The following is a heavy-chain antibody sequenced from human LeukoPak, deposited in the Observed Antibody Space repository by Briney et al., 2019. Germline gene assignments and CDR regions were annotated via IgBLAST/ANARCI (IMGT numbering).Heavy chain of an antibody. J-gene: IGHJ4*02. Sequence: PGGSLRLSCAASGFTFSNSGMHWVRQAPGKGLEWVAVIRYDGTNAYYADSVRGRFTISRDNSKNTLYLQMNSLRAEDTAVYYCARDIYHSGGYYYDYWGQGTLVTVSS. D-gene: IGHD3-22*01. CDR3: ARDIYHSGGYYYDY. V-gene: IGHV3-33*01. CDR1: GFTFSNSG. CDR2: IRYDGTNA.